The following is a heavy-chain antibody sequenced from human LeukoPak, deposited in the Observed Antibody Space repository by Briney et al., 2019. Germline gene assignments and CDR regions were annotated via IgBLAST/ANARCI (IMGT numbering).Heavy chain of an antibody. Sequence: GASVKVSFKASGYTLTYYHIHEVRQPPCQGRDWMGRILPYSGDTKFAQKFQGRVTMTRDTSITTAYMDLSSLTTDDTAVYFGARDQGSLTRSWYTGYWGQGTQVTVSS. V-gene: IGHV1-2*06. CDR3: ARDQGSLTRSWYTGY. CDR2: ILPYSGDT. J-gene: IGHJ4*02. D-gene: IGHD6-13*01. CDR1: GYTLTYYH.